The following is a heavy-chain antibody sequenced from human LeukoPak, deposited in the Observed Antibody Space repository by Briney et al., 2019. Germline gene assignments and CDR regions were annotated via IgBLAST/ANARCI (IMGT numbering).Heavy chain of an antibody. J-gene: IGHJ4*02. CDR3: ARGGFNDYGSR. CDR2: ISGTSTYI. Sequence: PGGSLRLSCAASGFTFSSHSMNWVRQAPGKGLEWVSAISGTSTYIFYADSVKGRFTISRDNAKNSLYLQMNSLRAEDTAVYYCARGGFNDYGSRWGQGTLVTVSS. D-gene: IGHD4-17*01. CDR1: GFTFSSHS. V-gene: IGHV3-21*01.